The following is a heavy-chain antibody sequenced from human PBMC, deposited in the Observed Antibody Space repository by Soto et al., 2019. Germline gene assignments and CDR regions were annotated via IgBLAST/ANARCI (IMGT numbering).Heavy chain of an antibody. CDR2: IKSDGSGT. J-gene: IGHJ4*02. V-gene: IGHV3-74*01. Sequence: EVQLVESGGGLVQLGRSLRLSCEASGFTFRTYWMHWVRQAPGKGLVWVSRIKSDGSGTYYADSVKGRFTISRDNAQNTLYLQMNRLRAEDTAVYYCVRGDGDYHDGNGYLGRHWGQGTLVTVSS. D-gene: IGHD3-22*01. CDR3: VRGDGDYHDGNGYLGRH. CDR1: GFTFRTYW.